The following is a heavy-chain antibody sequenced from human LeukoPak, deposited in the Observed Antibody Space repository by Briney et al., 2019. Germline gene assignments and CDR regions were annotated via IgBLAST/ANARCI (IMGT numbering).Heavy chain of an antibody. CDR3: ARDLGMVSVVVTIGGIDY. CDR1: GYTFTGYY. CDR2: INPNSGGT. J-gene: IGHJ4*02. Sequence: ASVKVSCKASGYTFTGYYIHWVRQAPGQGLEWMGWINPNSGGTNYAQKFQGRVTMTRDTSISTAYMELSRLRSDDTAVYYCARDLGMVSVVVTIGGIDYWGQGTLVTVSS. V-gene: IGHV1-2*02. D-gene: IGHD3-3*01.